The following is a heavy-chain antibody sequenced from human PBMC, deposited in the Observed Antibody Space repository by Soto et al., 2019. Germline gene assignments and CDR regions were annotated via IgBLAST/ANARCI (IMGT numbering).Heavy chain of an antibody. CDR1: GYTFTSYG. Sequence: ASVKVSCKASGYTFTSYGISWVRQAPGQGLEWMGWISAYNGNTNYAQKPQGRVTMTTDTSTSTAYMELGSLRSDDTAVYYCAIDDLNLERRGKFDYRAQGTLVTGSS. V-gene: IGHV1-18*01. J-gene: IGHJ4*02. CDR3: AIDDLNLERRGKFDY. D-gene: IGHD1-1*01. CDR2: ISAYNGNT.